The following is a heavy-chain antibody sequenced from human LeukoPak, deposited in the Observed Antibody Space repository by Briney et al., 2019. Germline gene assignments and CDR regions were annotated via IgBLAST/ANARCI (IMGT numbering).Heavy chain of an antibody. CDR2: INSDGSST. Sequence: PGGSLRISCAASGFTFSSYWMHWVRQAPGKGLVWVSRINSDGSSTSYADSVKGRFTISRDNAKNTLYLQMNSLRAEDTAVYYCAREPVHYYDSSGYYVDYWGQGTLVTVSS. CDR1: GFTFSSYW. V-gene: IGHV3-74*01. J-gene: IGHJ4*02. D-gene: IGHD3-22*01. CDR3: AREPVHYYDSSGYYVDY.